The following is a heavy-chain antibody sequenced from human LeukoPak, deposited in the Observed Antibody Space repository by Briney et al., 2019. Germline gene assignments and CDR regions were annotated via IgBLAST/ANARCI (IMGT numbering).Heavy chain of an antibody. J-gene: IGHJ4*02. V-gene: IGHV6-1*01. CDR3: ARDVATTGWYTFDY. CDR2: TYYRSKWYS. Sequence: SQTLSLTCAISGDSVSSINGAWNWVRQSPSRGLEWLGRTYYRSKWYSDYAVPIQGRMSLNPDTSKNQFTLHLFSVTPDDTAVYYCARDVATTGWYTFDYWGQGTRVTVSS. CDR1: GDSVSSINGA. D-gene: IGHD6-19*01.